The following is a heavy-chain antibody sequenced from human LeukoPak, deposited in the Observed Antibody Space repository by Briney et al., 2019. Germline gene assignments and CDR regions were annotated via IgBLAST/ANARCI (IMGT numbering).Heavy chain of an antibody. Sequence: PGGSLRLSCAASGFTFSSYSVNWVRQAPGKGLEWVSSISSSSSYIYYADSVKGRFTISRDNAKNSLYLQMNSLRAEDTAVYYCARDRGSGSYFYSKDAFDIWGQGTMVTVSS. J-gene: IGHJ3*02. CDR2: ISSSSSYI. D-gene: IGHD1-26*01. CDR3: ARDRGSGSYFYSKDAFDI. CDR1: GFTFSSYS. V-gene: IGHV3-21*01.